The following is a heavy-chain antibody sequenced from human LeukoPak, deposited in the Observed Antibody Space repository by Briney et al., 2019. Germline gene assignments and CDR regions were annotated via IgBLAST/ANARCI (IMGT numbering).Heavy chain of an antibody. CDR2: IIPIFGTA. D-gene: IGHD3-10*01. CDR3: ASKNYGSGSYFDY. J-gene: IGHJ4*02. CDR1: GGTLSSYA. V-gene: IGHV1-69*01. Sequence: SVKVSCKASGGTLSSYAISWVRQAPGQGLEWMGGIIPIFGTANYAQKFQGRVTITADESTSTAYMELSSLRSEDTAVYYCASKNYGSGSYFDYWGRGTLVTVAS.